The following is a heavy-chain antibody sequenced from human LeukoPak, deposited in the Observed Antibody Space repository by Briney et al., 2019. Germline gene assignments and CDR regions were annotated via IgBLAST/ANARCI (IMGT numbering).Heavy chain of an antibody. V-gene: IGHV3-48*02. CDR1: GFSFSSYT. D-gene: IGHD3-16*02. Sequence: GGSLRLSCAASGFSFSSYTMNWVRQAPGKGLEWVSCISSGSRTTFYADSVKDRFTISRDNAKNSLYLHMNGLKDEDTGVYYCARDRGGSYPDSWGQGTLVTVS. CDR3: ARDRGGSYPDS. CDR2: ISSGSRTT. J-gene: IGHJ4*02.